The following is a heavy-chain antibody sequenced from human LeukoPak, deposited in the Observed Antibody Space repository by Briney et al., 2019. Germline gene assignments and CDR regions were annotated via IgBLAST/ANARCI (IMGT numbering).Heavy chain of an antibody. Sequence: ASVKVSCKASGYTFTGYYMHRVRQAPGQGLEWMGWINPNSGGTNYAQKFQGRVTMTRDTSISTAYMELSRLRSDDTAVYYCARDATIAADQFDYWGQGTLVTVSS. CDR2: INPNSGGT. J-gene: IGHJ4*02. D-gene: IGHD6-13*01. V-gene: IGHV1-2*02. CDR3: ARDATIAADQFDY. CDR1: GYTFTGYY.